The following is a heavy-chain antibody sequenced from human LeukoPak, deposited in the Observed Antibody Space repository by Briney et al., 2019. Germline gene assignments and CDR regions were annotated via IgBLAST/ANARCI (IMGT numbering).Heavy chain of an antibody. D-gene: IGHD3-3*01. Sequence: GGSLRLSCAASGFTFSNYAMTWVRQAPGKGLEWVSAISHSGGTTYYADSVKGRFTISRDNSKNTLYLQMNSLRAEDTAVYYCARGHQVLRFLEWLFSDFDYWGQGTLVTVSS. CDR3: ARGHQVLRFLEWLFSDFDY. J-gene: IGHJ4*02. CDR2: ISHSGGTT. CDR1: GFTFSNYA. V-gene: IGHV3-23*01.